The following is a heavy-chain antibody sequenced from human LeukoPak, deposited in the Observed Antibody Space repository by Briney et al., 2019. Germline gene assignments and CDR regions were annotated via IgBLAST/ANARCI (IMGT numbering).Heavy chain of an antibody. CDR3: ARVDYGDLRRFDY. Sequence: SVKVSCKASGGTFSSYAISWVRQAPGQGLEWMGGIILIFGTANYAQKFQGRVTITADESTSTAYMELSSLRSEDTAVYYCARVDYGDLRRFDYWGQGTLVTVSS. J-gene: IGHJ4*02. CDR2: IILIFGTA. CDR1: GGTFSSYA. D-gene: IGHD4-17*01. V-gene: IGHV1-69*13.